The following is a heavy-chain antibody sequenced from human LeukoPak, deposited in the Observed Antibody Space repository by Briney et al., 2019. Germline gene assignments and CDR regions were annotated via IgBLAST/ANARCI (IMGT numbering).Heavy chain of an antibody. CDR3: ARNRNLYSGYGFDY. CDR2: IYHSGST. CDR1: GGSISSGGYS. V-gene: IGHV4-30-2*01. J-gene: IGHJ4*02. D-gene: IGHD5-12*01. Sequence: SQTLSLTCAVSGGSISSGGYSWSWIRQPPGKGLEWIGYIYHSGSTYYNPPLKSRVTISVDRSKNQFSLKLSSVTAADTAVYYCARNRNLYSGYGFDYWGQGTLVTVSS.